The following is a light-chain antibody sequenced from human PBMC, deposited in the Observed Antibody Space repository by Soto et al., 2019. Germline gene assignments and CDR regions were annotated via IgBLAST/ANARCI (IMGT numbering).Light chain of an antibody. CDR2: EVS. J-gene: IGLJ1*01. CDR1: SSDVGGYNF. CDR3: SSYTTSTTVV. V-gene: IGLV2-14*03. Sequence: QSVLTQHASVFGSPGQSITFSCTGTSSDVGGYNFVSWYQQHPGKAPKLMIYEVSSRPSGVSNRFSGSKSGNTASLTISGLQPEDEADYYCSSYTTSTTVVFGTGTKV.